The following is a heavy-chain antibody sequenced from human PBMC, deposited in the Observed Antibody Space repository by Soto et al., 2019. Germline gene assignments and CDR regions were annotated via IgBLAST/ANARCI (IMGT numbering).Heavy chain of an antibody. Sequence: QVQLVESGGGLVKPGGSLRLSCAASGFTLSDYFMSWIRQAPAKGLEWVSYISSSGNRIQYSDSVKGRFTISRDIAQNSVYLQLNSLTADDTAVYFCVRDLRVASIVAVAYWGHGTLVTVSS. CDR3: VRDLRVASIVAVAY. J-gene: IGHJ4*01. D-gene: IGHD5-12*01. CDR1: GFTLSDYF. V-gene: IGHV3-11*01. CDR2: ISSSGNRI.